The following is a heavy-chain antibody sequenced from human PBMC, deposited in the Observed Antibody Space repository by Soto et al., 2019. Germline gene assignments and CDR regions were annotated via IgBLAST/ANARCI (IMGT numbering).Heavy chain of an antibody. Sequence: ASVKVSCKASGYTFTSYGIVGVRQAPGQGLEGMGWISANNGNTNYAQKLQGRDTMTTDTSTSTAYMELRRLRSDEAAVYYCERDRRITYYYDGRGYLSFDYWGQGTLVTVSS. D-gene: IGHD3-22*01. V-gene: IGHV1-18*01. J-gene: IGHJ4*02. CDR2: ISANNGNT. CDR1: GYTFTSYG. CDR3: ERDRRITYYYDGRGYLSFDY.